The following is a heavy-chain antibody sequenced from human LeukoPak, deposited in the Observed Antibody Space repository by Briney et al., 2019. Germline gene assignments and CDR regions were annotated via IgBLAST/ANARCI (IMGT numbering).Heavy chain of an antibody. CDR1: GFTFGDYA. V-gene: IGHV3-49*04. D-gene: IGHD3-10*01. CDR3: TRDMGFGELGRYFDY. Sequence: GSLRLSCTASGFTFGDYAMSWVRQAPGKGLEWVGFIRSKAYGGTTEYAASVKGRFTISRDDSKSIAYLQMNSLKTEDTAVYYCTRDMGFGELGRYFDYWGQGTLVTVSS. CDR2: IRSKAYGGTT. J-gene: IGHJ4*02.